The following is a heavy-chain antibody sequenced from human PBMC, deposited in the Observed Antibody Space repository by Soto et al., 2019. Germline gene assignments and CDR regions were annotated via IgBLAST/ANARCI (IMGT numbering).Heavy chain of an antibody. D-gene: IGHD3-3*01. CDR1: GGSISSSSYY. Sequence: SETLSLTCTVSGGSISSSSYYWGWIRQPPGKGLEWIGSIYYSGSTYYNPSLKSRVTISVDTSKNQFSLRLSSVTAADTAVYYCARLGPDYDFWSGFSHDQYYMDVWGKGTTVTVSS. CDR3: ARLGPDYDFWSGFSHDQYYMDV. CDR2: IYYSGST. V-gene: IGHV4-39*01. J-gene: IGHJ6*03.